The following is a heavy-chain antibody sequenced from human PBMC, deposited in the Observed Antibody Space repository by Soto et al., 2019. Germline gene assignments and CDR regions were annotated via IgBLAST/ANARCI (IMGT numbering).Heavy chain of an antibody. CDR1: GYTFTSYG. CDR3: ARAIVGATIYYYYGMDV. CDR2: ISAYNGNT. D-gene: IGHD1-26*01. V-gene: IGHV1-18*01. J-gene: IGHJ6*02. Sequence: ASVKVSCKASGYTFTSYGISWVRQAPGQGLEWMGWISAYNGNTNYAQKLQGRVTMTTDTSTSTAYMELRSLRSDDTAVYYCARAIVGATIYYYYGMDVWGQGTTVTVSS.